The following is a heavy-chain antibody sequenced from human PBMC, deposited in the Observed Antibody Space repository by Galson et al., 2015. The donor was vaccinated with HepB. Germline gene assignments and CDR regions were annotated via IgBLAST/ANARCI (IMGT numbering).Heavy chain of an antibody. Sequence: SVKVSCKASGYTFTSYGISWVRQAPGQGLEWMGWISAYNGNTNYAQKLQGRVTMTTDTSTSTAYMELRSLRSDDTAVYYCARLGYCTNGVCYTTLGAPDYWGQGTLVTVSS. CDR1: GYTFTSYG. V-gene: IGHV1-18*04. J-gene: IGHJ4*02. CDR3: ARLGYCTNGVCYTTLGAPDY. CDR2: ISAYNGNT. D-gene: IGHD2-8*01.